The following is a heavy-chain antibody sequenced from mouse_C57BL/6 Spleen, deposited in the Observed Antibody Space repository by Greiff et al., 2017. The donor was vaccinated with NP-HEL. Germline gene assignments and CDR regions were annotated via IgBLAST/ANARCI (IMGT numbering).Heavy chain of an antibody. CDR3: ARDTYYSNWYFDV. Sequence: EVHLVESEGGLVQPGSSMKLSCTASGFTFSDYYMAWVRQVPEKGLEWVANINYDGSSTYYLDSLKSRFIISRDNAKNILYLQMSSLKSEDTATYYCARDTYYSNWYFDVWGTGTTVTVSS. CDR2: INYDGSST. CDR1: GFTFSDYY. D-gene: IGHD2-5*01. J-gene: IGHJ1*03. V-gene: IGHV5-16*01.